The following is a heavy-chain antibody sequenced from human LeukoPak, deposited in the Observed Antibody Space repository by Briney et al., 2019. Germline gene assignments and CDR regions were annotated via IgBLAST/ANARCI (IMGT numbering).Heavy chain of an antibody. J-gene: IGHJ4*02. Sequence: ASVKVSCKASGYTFTGYYMHWVRQAPGQGLEWMGWINPNSGGTNYAQKFQGRVTMTRDTSISTAYMELSRLRSDDTAVYYCARDLERYSYGLTPDYWGQGTLVTVSS. V-gene: IGHV1-2*02. CDR3: ARDLERYSYGLTPDY. D-gene: IGHD5-18*01. CDR2: INPNSGGT. CDR1: GYTFTGYY.